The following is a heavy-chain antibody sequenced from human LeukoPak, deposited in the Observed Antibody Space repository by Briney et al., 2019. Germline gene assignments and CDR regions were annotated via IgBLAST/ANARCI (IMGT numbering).Heavy chain of an antibody. V-gene: IGHV3-9*01. CDR2: IHWNSDIV. D-gene: IGHD1-1*01. J-gene: IGHJ4*02. CDR1: GFTFDDYA. CDR3: AKGTDGSFDL. Sequence: GGSLRLSCAASGFTFDDYAMYWVRQAPGKGLEWVSGIHWNSDIVGYADSVKGRFTIARDNAKNSLYLQMNSLRAEDTALYYCAKGTDGSFDLWGQGTLVTVSS.